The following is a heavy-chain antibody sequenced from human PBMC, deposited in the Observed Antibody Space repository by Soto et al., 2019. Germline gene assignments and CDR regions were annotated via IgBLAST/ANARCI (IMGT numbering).Heavy chain of an antibody. D-gene: IGHD3-10*01. V-gene: IGHV1-2*02. Sequence: ASVKVSCKASGYTFTGYYMDWVRQAPGQGLEWMGWINPNSGGTNYAQKFQGRVTITRDTSASTAYMELSSLRSEDTAVYYCARDTIYGSGRGYGMDVWGQGTTVTVSS. CDR1: GYTFTGYY. CDR2: INPNSGGT. J-gene: IGHJ6*02. CDR3: ARDTIYGSGRGYGMDV.